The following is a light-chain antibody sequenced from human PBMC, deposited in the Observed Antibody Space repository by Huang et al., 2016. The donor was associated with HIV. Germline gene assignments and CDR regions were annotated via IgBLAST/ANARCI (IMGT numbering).Light chain of an antibody. Sequence: AVQLTQFPPSLSASVGDRVTITCRASQDIRTSLAWYQHKPGKAPKLLISAAFNLQSGISSRFSCYSAGTYFTLFISSLQPEDAATYYCQQLHDYPITFGRGTRLDIK. CDR3: QQLHDYPIT. V-gene: IGKV1D-13*01. CDR1: QDIRTS. CDR2: AAF. J-gene: IGKJ5*01.